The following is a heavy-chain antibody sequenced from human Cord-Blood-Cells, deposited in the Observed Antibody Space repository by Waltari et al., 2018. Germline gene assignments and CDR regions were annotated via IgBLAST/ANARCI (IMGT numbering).Heavy chain of an antibody. CDR3: AREWFGELYYFDY. CDR2: IYHSGST. D-gene: IGHD3-10*01. CDR1: GYSISSGYY. V-gene: IGHV4-38-2*02. Sequence: QVQLQESGPGLVKPSETLSLTCAVSGYSISSGYYWGWIRQPPGKGLEGIGSIYHSGSTYYNPTLKSRVTISVDTSKNQFSLKLSAVTAADTAVYYCAREWFGELYYFDYWGQGTLVTVSS. J-gene: IGHJ4*02.